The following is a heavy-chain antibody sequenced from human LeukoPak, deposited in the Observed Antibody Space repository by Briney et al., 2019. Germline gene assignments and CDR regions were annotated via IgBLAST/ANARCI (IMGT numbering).Heavy chain of an antibody. V-gene: IGHV7-4-1*02. D-gene: IGHD6-13*01. CDR2: INTNTGNP. J-gene: IGHJ4*02. CDR3: ARDRSIKRAAAGAMGY. Sequence: GASVKVSCKASGYTFTSYAMNWVRQAPGQGLEWMGWINTNTGNPTYAQGFTGRFVFSLDTSVSTAYLQISSLKAEDTAVYYCARDRSIKRAAAGAMGYWGQGTLVTVSS. CDR1: GYTFTSYA.